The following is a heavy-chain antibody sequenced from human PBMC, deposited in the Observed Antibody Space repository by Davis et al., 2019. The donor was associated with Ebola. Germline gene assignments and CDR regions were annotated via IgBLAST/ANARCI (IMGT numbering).Heavy chain of an antibody. J-gene: IGHJ6*02. V-gene: IGHV1-2*06. Sequence: ASVKVSCKASGYTFTGNYIQWLRQAPGQGLEWVGRINPNSGATNLAQKFQGRVTMSRDTSTSTAYMEMSRLRSDDTAVYFCARGGITLMVVPRDYYYGLDVWGQGTTVAVSS. CDR2: INPNSGAT. CDR1: GYTFTGNY. D-gene: IGHD1-14*01. CDR3: ARGGITLMVVPRDYYYGLDV.